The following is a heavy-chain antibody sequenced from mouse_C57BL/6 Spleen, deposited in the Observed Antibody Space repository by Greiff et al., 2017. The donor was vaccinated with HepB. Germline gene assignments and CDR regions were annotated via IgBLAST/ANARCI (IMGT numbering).Heavy chain of an antibody. V-gene: IGHV1-55*01. D-gene: IGHD1-1*01. J-gene: IGHJ2*01. CDR1: GYTFTSYW. Sequence: QVQLQQPGAELVKPGASVKMSCKASGYTFTSYWITWVKQRPGQGLEWIGDIYPGSGSTNYNEKFKSKATLTVDTSSSTAYMQLSSLTSEDSAVYYCARRPVVAKVYYFDYWGQGTTLTVSS. CDR3: ARRPVVAKVYYFDY. CDR2: IYPGSGST.